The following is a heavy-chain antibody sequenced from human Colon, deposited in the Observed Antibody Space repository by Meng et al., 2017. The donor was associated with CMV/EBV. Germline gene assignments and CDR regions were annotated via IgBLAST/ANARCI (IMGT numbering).Heavy chain of an antibody. J-gene: IGHJ4*02. CDR1: GFTFSSYG. D-gene: IGHD6-13*01. Sequence: SWAASGFTFSSYGMHWVRRAPGKGLEWVAFIRIDGSDETYADSVKGRFTISRDNSKNTLSLRMNSLTPEDTAVYYCAKDTYPGYSNSFLFDSWGQGTLVTVSS. V-gene: IGHV3-30*02. CDR2: IRIDGSDE. CDR3: AKDTYPGYSNSFLFDS.